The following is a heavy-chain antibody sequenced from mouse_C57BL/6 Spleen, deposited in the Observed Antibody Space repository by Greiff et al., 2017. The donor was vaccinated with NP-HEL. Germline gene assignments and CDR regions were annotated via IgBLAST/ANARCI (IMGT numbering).Heavy chain of an antibody. D-gene: IGHD5-1-1*01. CDR2: IRNKANGYTT. Sequence: EVKLVESGGGLVQPGGSLSLSCAASGFTFTDYYMSWVRQPPGKALEWLGFIRNKANGYTTEYSASVKGRFTISRDNSQSILYLQMNALRAEDSATYYCARYIIPYFDYWGQGTTLTVSS. V-gene: IGHV7-3*01. J-gene: IGHJ2*01. CDR1: GFTFTDYY. CDR3: ARYIIPYFDY.